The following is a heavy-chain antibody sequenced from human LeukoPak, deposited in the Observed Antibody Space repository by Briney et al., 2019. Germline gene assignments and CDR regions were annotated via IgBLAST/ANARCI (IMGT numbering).Heavy chain of an antibody. V-gene: IGHV3-30*03. D-gene: IGHD2-8*02. CDR2: ISSDGTNK. CDR1: GFTFSGFG. Sequence: PGGSLRLSCAASGFTFSGFGMHWVRQAPGKGLQWVAVISSDGTNKFYADSVAGRLTISRDNSKNTLYLQMTSLRPEDTAVYFCGTEGGARGVDTVRYEYWGQGTLVTVSS. J-gene: IGHJ1*01. CDR3: GTEGGARGVDTVRYEY.